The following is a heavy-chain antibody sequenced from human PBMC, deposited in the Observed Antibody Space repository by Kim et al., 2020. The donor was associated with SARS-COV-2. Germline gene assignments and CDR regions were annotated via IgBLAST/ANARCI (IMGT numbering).Heavy chain of an antibody. Sequence: GGSLRLSCAASGFTFSSYEMNWVRQAPGKGLEWVSYISSSGSTIYYADSVKGRFTISRDNAKNSLYLQMNSLRAEDTAVYYCARDHRAVVTAMGGNWFDPWGQGTLVTVSS. CDR3: ARDHRAVVTAMGGNWFDP. CDR2: ISSSGSTI. J-gene: IGHJ5*02. CDR1: GFTFSSYE. D-gene: IGHD2-21*02. V-gene: IGHV3-48*03.